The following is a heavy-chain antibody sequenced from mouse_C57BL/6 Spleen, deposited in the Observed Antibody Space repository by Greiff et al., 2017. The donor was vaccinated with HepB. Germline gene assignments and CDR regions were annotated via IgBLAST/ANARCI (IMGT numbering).Heavy chain of an antibody. CDR3: ARSPLYYGYDGYYFDY. D-gene: IGHD2-2*01. CDR1: GYTFTSYW. V-gene: IGHV1-52*01. J-gene: IGHJ2*01. CDR2: IDPSDSET. Sequence: VQLQQPGAELVRPGSSVKLSCKASGYTFTSYWMHWVKQRPIQGLEWIGNIDPSDSETHYNQKFKDKATLTVDKSSSTAYMQLSSLTSEDSAVYYCARSPLYYGYDGYYFDYWGQGTTLTVSS.